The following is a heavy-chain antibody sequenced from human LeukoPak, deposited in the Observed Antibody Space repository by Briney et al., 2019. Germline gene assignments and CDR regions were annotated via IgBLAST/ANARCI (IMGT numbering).Heavy chain of an antibody. V-gene: IGHV3-74*01. D-gene: IGHD1-20*01. CDR1: GYTFRNSW. J-gene: IGHJ4*02. Sequence: GGSLRLSCAASGYTFRNSWMHCGRQGPGKGLVWVSRVNPDGSATTYADSVKGRFTISRDNAKNTLYLQMNSLRAEYKAVYYCERSLIGNDDYWGQGSLVTVSS. CDR3: ERSLIGNDDY. CDR2: VNPDGSAT.